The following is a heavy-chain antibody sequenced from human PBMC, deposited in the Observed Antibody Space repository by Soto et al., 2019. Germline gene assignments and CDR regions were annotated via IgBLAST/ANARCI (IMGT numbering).Heavy chain of an antibody. J-gene: IGHJ6*02. V-gene: IGHV1-69*13. CDR3: ARGDCSSTSCNWGNYYYYGMEV. CDR2: IIPIFGTA. Sequence: GASVKVSCKACGGTFNSYAISWVGQAPGQGREWMGGIIPIFGTANYAQKFQGRVTITADESTSTAYMELSSLRSEDTAVYYCARGDCSSTSCNWGNYYYYGMEVWGQGTTVTVSS. D-gene: IGHD2-2*01. CDR1: GGTFNSYA.